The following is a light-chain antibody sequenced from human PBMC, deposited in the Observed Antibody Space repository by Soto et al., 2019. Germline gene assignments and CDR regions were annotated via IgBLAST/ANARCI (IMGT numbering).Light chain of an antibody. CDR1: HSNFGGYNY. Sequence: QSVLTQPPSASGTPGQTVTISCTGAHSNFGGYNYVSWYQQHPGKAPNLIIFEVNKQPSGVPDRFSGSKFGNTASLTVSGLQAADEADYCGSSYAGSNIVVFGGGTKLTVL. V-gene: IGLV2-8*01. J-gene: IGLJ2*01. CDR3: SSYAGSNIVV. CDR2: EVN.